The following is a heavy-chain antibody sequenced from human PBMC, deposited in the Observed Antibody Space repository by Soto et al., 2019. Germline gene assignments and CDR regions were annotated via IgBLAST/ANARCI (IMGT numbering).Heavy chain of an antibody. V-gene: IGHV3-48*02. CDR2: ISSSSSTI. CDR1: GFTFSSYS. J-gene: IGHJ6*02. D-gene: IGHD1-7*01. CDR3: ARVELDYYYYGMGV. Sequence: EVQLVESGGGLVQPGGSLRLSCAASGFTFSSYSMNWVRQAPGKGLEWVSYISSSSSTIYYADSVKGRFTISRDNAKNSLYLQMNSLRDEDTAVYYCARVELDYYYYGMGVWGQGTTVTVSS.